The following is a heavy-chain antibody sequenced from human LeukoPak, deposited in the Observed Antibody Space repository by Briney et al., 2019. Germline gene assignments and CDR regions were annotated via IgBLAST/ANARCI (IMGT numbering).Heavy chain of an antibody. V-gene: IGHV4-4*07. CDR2: IYTSGST. CDR3: ARSYSSGSLFGAFDI. J-gene: IGHJ3*02. D-gene: IGHD3-22*01. CDR1: GDSISGHH. Sequence: SETLSLTCTLSGDSISGHHWSWIRQPAGKGLEWIGRIYTSGSTNYNPSLKSRVTMSVDTSKNQFSLKLSSVTAADTAVYYCARSYSSGSLFGAFDIWGQGTMVTVSS.